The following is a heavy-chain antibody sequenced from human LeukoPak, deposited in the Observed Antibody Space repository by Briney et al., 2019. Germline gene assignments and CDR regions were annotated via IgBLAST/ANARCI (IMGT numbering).Heavy chain of an antibody. CDR1: GYTFTGCY. V-gene: IGHV1-2*04. D-gene: IGHD2-15*01. CDR2: INPNSGGT. J-gene: IGHJ6*04. CDR3: ARAHCSSASCLSALHYLAA. Sequence: GASVKVSCKASGYTFTGCYMHWGRQGPGQGLEWMGWINPNSGGTNYAQKFQGWVTMTRDTSISTAYMDLSRLRSADTALYSCARAHCSSASCLSALHYLAAWGTGTTVTVSS.